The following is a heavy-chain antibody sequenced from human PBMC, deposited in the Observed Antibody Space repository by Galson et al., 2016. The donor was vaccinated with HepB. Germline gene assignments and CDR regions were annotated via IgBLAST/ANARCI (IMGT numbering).Heavy chain of an antibody. CDR1: GFRFSAYW. D-gene: IGHD2-8*01. CDR3: VRDCTTGWHFDL. J-gene: IGHJ4*02. V-gene: IGHV3-7*03. Sequence: SLRLSCAASGFRFSAYWMSWVRQAPGKGLEWVANIKQDGSEKYYVDSVRGRFTNSRDNAKNSVYLQMNSLRAEDTAVYYCVRDCTTGWHFDLWGQGTLVTVSS. CDR2: IKQDGSEK.